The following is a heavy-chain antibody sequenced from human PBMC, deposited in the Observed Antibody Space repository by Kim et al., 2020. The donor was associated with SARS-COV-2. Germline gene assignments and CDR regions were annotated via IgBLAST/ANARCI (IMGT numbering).Heavy chain of an antibody. CDR1: GGSFSGYY. CDR2: INHSGST. CDR3: ARGTRQWLVRGPYYYYMDV. D-gene: IGHD6-19*01. V-gene: IGHV4-34*01. J-gene: IGHJ6*03. Sequence: SETLSLTCAVYGGSFSGYYWSWIRQPPGKGLEWIEEINHSGSTNYNPSLKSRVTISVDTSKNQFSLKLSSVTAADTAVYYCARGTRQWLVRGPYYYYMDV.